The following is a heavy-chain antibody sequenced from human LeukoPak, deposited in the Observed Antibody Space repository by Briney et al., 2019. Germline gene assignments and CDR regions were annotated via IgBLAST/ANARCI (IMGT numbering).Heavy chain of an antibody. CDR2: IHYSGST. J-gene: IGHJ4*02. CDR3: ARWGHFDTTGYFVVDY. Sequence: SETLSLTCTVSGGSISSYYWSWIRQPAGKGLEWIGRIHYSGSTHYNPSLQSRVSISIDTSKNHFSLKLRSVTAVDTAVYYCARWGHFDTTGYFVVDYWGQGTLVTVSS. CDR1: GGSISSYY. V-gene: IGHV4-4*07. D-gene: IGHD3-22*01.